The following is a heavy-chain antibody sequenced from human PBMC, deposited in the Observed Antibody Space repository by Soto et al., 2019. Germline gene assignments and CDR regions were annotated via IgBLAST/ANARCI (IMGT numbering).Heavy chain of an antibody. Sequence: GSLRLSCAASGFTFSNAWMNWVRQAPGKGLEWVGRIKSKTDGGTTDYAAPVNGRFTISRDDSKNTLYLQMNSLKTEDTAVYYCTTDPHYDILTGYCDYWGQGTLVTVSS. D-gene: IGHD3-9*01. CDR2: IKSKTDGGTT. CDR1: GFTFSNAW. J-gene: IGHJ4*02. V-gene: IGHV3-15*07. CDR3: TTDPHYDILTGYCDY.